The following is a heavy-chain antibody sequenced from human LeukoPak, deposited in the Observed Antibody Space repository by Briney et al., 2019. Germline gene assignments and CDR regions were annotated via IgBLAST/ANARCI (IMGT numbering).Heavy chain of an antibody. V-gene: IGHV4-39*01. Sequence: PSETLSLTCTVSGGSISSSSYYWGWIRQPPGEGLGWIGGIYYSGSTYYNPSLKSRCTRSVDTSKNQFSLKLSSVTAADTAVYYCARQGGTLLWFGELLSDQNYYFDYWGQGTLVTVSS. J-gene: IGHJ4*02. D-gene: IGHD3-10*01. CDR3: ARQGGTLLWFGELLSDQNYYFDY. CDR2: IYYSGST. CDR1: GGSISSSSYY.